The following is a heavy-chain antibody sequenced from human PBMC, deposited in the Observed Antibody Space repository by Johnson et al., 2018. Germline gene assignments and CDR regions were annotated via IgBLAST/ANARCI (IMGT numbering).Heavy chain of an antibody. CDR3: GRDSTYTSYMDV. V-gene: IGHV3-30*03. CDR1: GFTFSNYG. J-gene: IGHJ6*03. Sequence: QVQLVESGGGVVQPGRSLRLSCAASGFTFSNYGMHWVRQAPGKGLAWVAATSYDETNTYYADAVRGRFTISRDNSKNTLNLQVNSLRAEDTAVYYCGRDSTYTSYMDVWGKGTTVTVAS. CDR2: TSYDETNT. D-gene: IGHD1-1*01.